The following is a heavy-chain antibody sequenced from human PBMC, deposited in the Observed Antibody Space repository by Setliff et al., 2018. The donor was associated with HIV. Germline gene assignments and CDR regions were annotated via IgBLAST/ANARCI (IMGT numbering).Heavy chain of an antibody. Sequence: PSETLSLTCTVSGGSISSYYWSWIRQPPGKGLEWIGYIYYSGSTNYNPSLKSRVTMSVDTSKNQFSLKLSSVTAADTAVYYCARVGYCSGGSCYGDWYFDLWGRGTLVTVSS. CDR3: ARVGYCSGGSCYGDWYFDL. CDR2: IYYSGST. V-gene: IGHV4-59*12. D-gene: IGHD2-15*01. J-gene: IGHJ2*01. CDR1: GGSISSYY.